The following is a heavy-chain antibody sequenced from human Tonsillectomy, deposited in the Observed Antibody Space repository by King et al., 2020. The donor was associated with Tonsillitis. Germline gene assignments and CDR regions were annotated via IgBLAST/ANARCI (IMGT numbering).Heavy chain of an antibody. Sequence: VQLVESGGGLVQPGGSLRLSCAASGFPFSSYAMTWVRQAPGKGLEWVSVLGGGTYYADSVKGRFTISRDNSKNTLYLQMSSLRAEDTAVYYCAKARSFGSGTFYTGGAFDSWGKGTLVTVSS. CDR3: AKARSFGSGTFYTGGAFDS. CDR1: GFPFSSYA. D-gene: IGHD3-10*01. V-gene: IGHV3-23*04. CDR2: LGGGT. J-gene: IGHJ4*02.